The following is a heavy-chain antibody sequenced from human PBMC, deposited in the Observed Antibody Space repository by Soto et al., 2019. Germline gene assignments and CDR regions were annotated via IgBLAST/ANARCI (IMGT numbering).Heavy chain of an antibody. CDR1: GSPITTYY. V-gene: IGHV4-59*01. Sequence: PSGTLSLTFTVSGSPITTYYWSWIRQPPGKGLEWIGYISYSGSTDYNPSLKSRVTISFDASKNQISLQVRSATAADAAVYYCARDLNEYCRDGKGDWYDSWGQRSLVTVS. CDR3: ARDLNEYCRDGKGDWYDS. D-gene: IGHD2-15*01. CDR2: ISYSGST. J-gene: IGHJ5*01.